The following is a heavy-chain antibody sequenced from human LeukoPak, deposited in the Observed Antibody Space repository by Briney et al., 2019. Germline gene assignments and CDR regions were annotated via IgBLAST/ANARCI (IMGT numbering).Heavy chain of an antibody. V-gene: IGHV4-59*01. Sequence: SETLSLTCTVSGGSISSYYWSWIRQPPGKGLEWIGYIYYSGSTNYNPSLKSRVTISADTSKNQFSLKLSSVTAADTAVYYCARWPSGADAFDIWGQGTMVTVSS. CDR2: IYYSGST. CDR1: GGSISSYY. CDR3: ARWPSGADAFDI. J-gene: IGHJ3*02. D-gene: IGHD4-17*01.